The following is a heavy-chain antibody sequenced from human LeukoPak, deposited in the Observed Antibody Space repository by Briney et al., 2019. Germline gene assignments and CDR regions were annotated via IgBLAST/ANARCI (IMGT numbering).Heavy chain of an antibody. D-gene: IGHD2-8*01. CDR3: AREDCTNGVCYGHFDY. CDR2: INHSGST. Sequence: SETLSLTCAVYGGSFSGDYWSWIRQPPGPGLEWIGEINHSGSTNYNPSLKSRVTISVDTSKNQFSLKLSSVTAADTAVYYCAREDCTNGVCYGHFDYWGQGTLVTVSS. V-gene: IGHV4-34*01. J-gene: IGHJ4*02. CDR1: GGSFSGDY.